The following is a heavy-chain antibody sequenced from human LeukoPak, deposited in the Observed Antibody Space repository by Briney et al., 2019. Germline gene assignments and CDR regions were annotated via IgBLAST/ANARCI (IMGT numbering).Heavy chain of an antibody. CDR2: IIPIFGTA. V-gene: IGHV1-69*13. CDR3: ARDPGYGGNSNYFDY. D-gene: IGHD4-23*01. J-gene: IGHJ4*02. Sequence: ASVKVSCKASGGTFSSYAISWVRQAPGQGLEWMGGIIPIFGTANYAQKFQGRVTITADESTSTAYMELSSLRSEDTAVYYCARDPGYGGNSNYFDYWGQGTLVTVSS. CDR1: GGTFSSYA.